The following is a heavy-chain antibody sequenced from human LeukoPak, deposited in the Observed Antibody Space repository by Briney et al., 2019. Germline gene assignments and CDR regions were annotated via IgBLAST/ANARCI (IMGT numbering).Heavy chain of an antibody. Sequence: ASVKVSCKASGYTFTGYYMHWVRQAPGQGLEWMGWINPNSGGTNYAQKVQGRVTMTRDTSIRTAYMELSRLRSDDTAVYYCARDDHSPYYYDSSGRNWFDPWGQGTLVTVSS. CDR3: ARDDHSPYYYDSSGRNWFDP. D-gene: IGHD3-22*01. J-gene: IGHJ5*02. CDR1: GYTFTGYY. CDR2: INPNSGGT. V-gene: IGHV1-2*02.